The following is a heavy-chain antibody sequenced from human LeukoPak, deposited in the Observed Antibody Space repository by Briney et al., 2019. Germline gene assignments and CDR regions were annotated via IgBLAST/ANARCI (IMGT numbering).Heavy chain of an antibody. D-gene: IGHD2-2*02. J-gene: IGHJ1*01. Sequence: GGSLRLSCAASGFTLRSYTMNWVRQAPGKGLEWVANIKQDGSEKYYVDSVKGRFTISRDNAKNSLYLQMNSLRAEDTAVYYCAREVYCSSTSCYTGYFQHWGQGTLVTVSS. CDR3: AREVYCSSTSCYTGYFQH. CDR2: IKQDGSEK. V-gene: IGHV3-7*01. CDR1: GFTLRSYT.